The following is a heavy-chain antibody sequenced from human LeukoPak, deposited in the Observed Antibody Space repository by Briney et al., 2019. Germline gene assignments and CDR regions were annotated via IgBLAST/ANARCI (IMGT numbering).Heavy chain of an antibody. D-gene: IGHD3-10*01. CDR2: IYPGDSDT. V-gene: IGHV5-51*01. CDR1: GYSFTNYW. CDR3: ARQESQFGEQLDY. J-gene: IGHJ4*02. Sequence: KGGESLKISCKVSGYSFTNYWIAWVRPMPGKGLEWMGIIYPGDSDTRYSPSFQGQVTISADKSISTAYLQWSSLKASDTAMYYCARQESQFGEQLDYWGQGTLVTVSS.